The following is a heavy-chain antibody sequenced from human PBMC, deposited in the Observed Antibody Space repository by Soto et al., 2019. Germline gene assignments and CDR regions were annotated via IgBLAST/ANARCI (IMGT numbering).Heavy chain of an antibody. Sequence: QVQLQESGPGLVKPSQTLSLTCTVSGGSISSGGYYWSWIRQHPGKGLEWIGYIYYSGSTYYNPSLKSRVTISVDTSKTQFSLKLSSVTAADTAVYYCAREWFGELGDWFDPWGQGTLVTVSS. CDR1: GGSISSGGYY. CDR3: AREWFGELGDWFDP. V-gene: IGHV4-31*03. CDR2: IYYSGST. J-gene: IGHJ5*02. D-gene: IGHD3-10*01.